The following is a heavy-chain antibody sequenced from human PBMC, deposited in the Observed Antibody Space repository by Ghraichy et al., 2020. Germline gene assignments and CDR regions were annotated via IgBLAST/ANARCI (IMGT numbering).Heavy chain of an antibody. J-gene: IGHJ4*02. CDR1: GFTFSTYT. CDR3: ARNWGDSYGYSDY. Sequence: GGSLRLSCAASGFTFSTYTINWVRQAPGKGLEWVSSISSAGAYIYYADSVQGRFTISRDNAKNSLFLQMNSLRAEDTAVYYCARNWGDSYGYSDYWGQGTLVTVSS. V-gene: IGHV3-21*01. D-gene: IGHD5-18*01. CDR2: ISSAGAYI.